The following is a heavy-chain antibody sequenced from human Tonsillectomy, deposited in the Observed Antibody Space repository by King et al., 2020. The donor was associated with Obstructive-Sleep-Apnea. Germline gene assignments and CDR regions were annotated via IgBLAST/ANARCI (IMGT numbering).Heavy chain of an antibody. CDR1: GFTFSSYS. CDR3: ARDRYYDSSGYYYPNAFDI. J-gene: IGHJ3*02. CDR2: ISSSSSYI. Sequence: VQLVESGGGLVKPGGSLRLSCAASGFTFSSYSMNWVRQAPGKGLECVSSISSSSSYIYYADSVKGRFTISRDNAKNSLYLQMNSLRAEDTAVYYCARDRYYDSSGYYYPNAFDIWGQGTMVTVSS. D-gene: IGHD3-22*01. V-gene: IGHV3-21*01.